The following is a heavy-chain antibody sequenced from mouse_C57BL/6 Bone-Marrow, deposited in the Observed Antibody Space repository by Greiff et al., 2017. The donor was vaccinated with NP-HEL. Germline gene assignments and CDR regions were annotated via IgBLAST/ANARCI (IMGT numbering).Heavy chain of an antibody. CDR2: IYPRSGNT. CDR3: ARRGGYYGSSYYFDY. D-gene: IGHD1-1*01. Sequence: VQRVESGAELARPGASVKLSCKASGYTFTSYGISWVKQRTGQGLEWIGEIYPRSGNTYYNEKFKGKATLTADKSSSTAYMELRSLTSEDSAVYFCARRGGYYGSSYYFDYWGQGTTLTVSS. CDR1: GYTFTSYG. V-gene: IGHV1-81*01. J-gene: IGHJ2*01.